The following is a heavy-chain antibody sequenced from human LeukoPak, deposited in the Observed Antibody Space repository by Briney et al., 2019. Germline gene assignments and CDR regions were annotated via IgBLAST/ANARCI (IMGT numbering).Heavy chain of an antibody. D-gene: IGHD3-3*01. CDR3: AKGSTVFGVVIRTYLDY. J-gene: IGHJ4*02. Sequence: GGSLRLSCAASGFTFSSYAMSWVRQAPGKGLEWVSAISGSGGSTYYADSVKGRFTISRDNSKNTLYLQMDTLRAEDTAVYYCAKGSTVFGVVIRTYLDYWGQGTLVTVSS. CDR2: ISGSGGST. V-gene: IGHV3-23*01. CDR1: GFTFSSYA.